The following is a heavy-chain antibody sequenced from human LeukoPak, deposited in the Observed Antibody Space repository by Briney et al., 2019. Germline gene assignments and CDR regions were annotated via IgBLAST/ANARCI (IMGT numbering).Heavy chain of an antibody. CDR3: AGSLAARLVY. D-gene: IGHD6-6*01. Sequence: SETLSLTCTVSGGSISSYYWSWIRQPPGKGLEWIGYIYTSGSTNYNPSLKSRVTISVDTSKNQFSLKLSSVTAADTAVYYCAGSLAARLVYWGRGTLVTVSS. CDR1: GGSISSYY. V-gene: IGHV4-4*09. CDR2: IYTSGST. J-gene: IGHJ4*02.